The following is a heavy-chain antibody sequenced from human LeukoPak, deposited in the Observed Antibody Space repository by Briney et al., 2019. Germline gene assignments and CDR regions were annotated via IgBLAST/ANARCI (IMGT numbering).Heavy chain of an antibody. CDR1: SGSISSYF. CDR3: AREKVAVAFNWFDP. V-gene: IGHV4-59*12. D-gene: IGHD6-19*01. CDR2: ISYSGST. Sequence: SETLSLTCTVSSGSISSYFWSWIRQPPGKGLEWIGYISYSGSTDYNPSLKSRVTISVDTSKNQFSLKLSSVTAADTAVYYCAREKVAVAFNWFDPWGQGTLVTVSS. J-gene: IGHJ5*02.